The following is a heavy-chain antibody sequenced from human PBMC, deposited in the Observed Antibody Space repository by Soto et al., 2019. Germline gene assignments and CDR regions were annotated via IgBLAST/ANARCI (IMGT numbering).Heavy chain of an antibody. J-gene: IGHJ5*02. D-gene: IGHD3-22*01. Sequence: PSETLSLTCSVSVDSVSSGVYYCSWIRQPPWKGLEWIGYISHSGTTKYNPSLKNPVTIAVDTSKNQFSLKLSFVTAADTAVYFCARVSFYYDTIGYEVGGFEPWGQGTPVSVSS. CDR1: VDSVSSGVYY. CDR2: ISHSGTT. CDR3: ARVSFYYDTIGYEVGGFEP. V-gene: IGHV4-61*08.